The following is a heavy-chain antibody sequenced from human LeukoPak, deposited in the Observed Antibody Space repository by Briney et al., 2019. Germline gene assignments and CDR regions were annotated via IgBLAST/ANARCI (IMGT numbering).Heavy chain of an antibody. V-gene: IGHV4-4*08. CDR2: LYTTTT. Sequence: SETLSLTCTVSGGSISTYYWSWIRQAPGAGLQWLGYLYTTTTSYNPSLKRRITISADTSKNQFSPRLNSVTAADTAVYYCARRNIRGYNSFNIWGQGTKVTVSS. CDR1: GGSISTYY. D-gene: IGHD5-24*01. J-gene: IGHJ3*02. CDR3: ARRNIRGYNSFNI.